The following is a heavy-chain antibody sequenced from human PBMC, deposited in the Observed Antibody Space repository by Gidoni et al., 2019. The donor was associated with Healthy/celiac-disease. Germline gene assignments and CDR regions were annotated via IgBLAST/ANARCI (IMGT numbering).Heavy chain of an antibody. D-gene: IGHD2-2*01. CDR1: GFTFSSYA. Sequence: QVQLVESGGGVVQPGRSLRLSCAASGFTFSSYAMHWVRQAPGKGLEWVAVISYDGSNKYYADSVKGRFTIFRDKSKNTLYLQMNSLRAEDTAVYYCARDLSFRRRSTRTFDYWGQGTLVTVSS. CDR3: ARDLSFRRRSTRTFDY. CDR2: ISYDGSNK. V-gene: IGHV3-30-3*01. J-gene: IGHJ4*02.